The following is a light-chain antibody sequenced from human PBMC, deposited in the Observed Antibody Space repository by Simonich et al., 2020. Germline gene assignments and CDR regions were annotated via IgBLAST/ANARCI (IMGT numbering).Light chain of an antibody. CDR1: QGISSY. CDR3: QQLNSYPPYT. J-gene: IGKJ2*01. V-gene: IGKV1-9*01. CDR2: AAS. Sequence: IQLTQSPSFLSASVGDRVTITCRASQGISSYLAWYQQKPGKAPKLLLYAASTLQSGVPSRFSGSGSGTEFTLTISSLQPEDFATYYCQQLNSYPPYTFGQGTKLEIK.